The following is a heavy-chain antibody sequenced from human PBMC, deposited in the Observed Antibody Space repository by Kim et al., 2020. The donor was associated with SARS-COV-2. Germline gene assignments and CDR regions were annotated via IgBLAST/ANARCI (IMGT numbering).Heavy chain of an antibody. V-gene: IGHV1-3*01. J-gene: IGHJ4*02. CDR3: ASGYIYGYDFDY. Sequence: KDSQKCQGRVTITRDTSASTAYMELSSLRSEDTAVYYCASGYIYGYDFDYWGQGTLVTVSS. D-gene: IGHD5-18*01.